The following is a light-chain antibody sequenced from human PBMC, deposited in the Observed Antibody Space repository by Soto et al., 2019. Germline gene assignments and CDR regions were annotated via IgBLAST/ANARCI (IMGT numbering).Light chain of an antibody. CDR3: QQYESWPLT. CDR1: QSVDRN. J-gene: IGKJ4*01. V-gene: IGKV3D-15*01. Sequence: EIVMTQSPGTLSVSTEEGATLSCRASQSVDRNLAWYQQKPGKAPRLLIYGASTRPTGIPDRFSGSGSGTEFSLTISSLQSEDFAVYYCQQYESWPLTFGGGTKVEIK. CDR2: GAS.